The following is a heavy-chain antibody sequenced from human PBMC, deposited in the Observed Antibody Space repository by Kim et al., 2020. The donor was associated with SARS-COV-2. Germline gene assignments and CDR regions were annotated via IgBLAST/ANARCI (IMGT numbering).Heavy chain of an antibody. V-gene: IGHV3-49*03. CDR3: TRADSSAGSRSIGGNAFDI. CDR2: IRSKAYGGTT. D-gene: IGHD2-15*01. Sequence: GGSLRLSCTASGFTFGDYAMSWFRQAPGKGLEWVGFIRSKAYGGTTEYAASVKGRFTISRDDSKSIAYLQMNSLKTEDTAVYYCTRADSSAGSRSIGGNAFDIWGQGTMVTVSS. CDR1: GFTFGDYA. J-gene: IGHJ3*02.